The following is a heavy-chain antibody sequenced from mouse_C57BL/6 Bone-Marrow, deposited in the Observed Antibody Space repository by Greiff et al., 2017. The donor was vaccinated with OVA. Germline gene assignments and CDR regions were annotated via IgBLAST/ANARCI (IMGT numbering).Heavy chain of an antibody. J-gene: IGHJ3*01. CDR1: GFTFTDYY. CDR3: ARYGVGRLAY. CDR2: IRNKANGYTT. V-gene: IGHV7-3*01. D-gene: IGHD4-1*01. Sequence: EVMLVESGGGLVQPGGSLSLSCAASGFTFTDYYMSWVRQPPGKALEWLGFIRNKANGYTTEYSASVKGRFTISRANSQSILYLQMNALRAEDSATYYCARYGVGRLAYWGQGTLVTVSA.